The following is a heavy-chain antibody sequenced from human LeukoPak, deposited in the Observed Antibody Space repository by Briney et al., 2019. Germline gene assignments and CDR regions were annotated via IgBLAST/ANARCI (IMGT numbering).Heavy chain of an antibody. CDR1: GYSFTSYW. J-gene: IGHJ4*02. CDR2: IYPGDSDT. CDR3: ARASQLLGYCSSGSCYDHPDY. Sequence: GESLKISFKGSGYSFTSYWIGWVRQMPGKGLEWMGIIYPGDSDTRYSPSFQGQVTISADKSINTAYLQWSSLKASDTAMYYCARASQLLGYCSSGSCYDHPDYWGQGTLVTVSS. V-gene: IGHV5-51*01. D-gene: IGHD2-15*01.